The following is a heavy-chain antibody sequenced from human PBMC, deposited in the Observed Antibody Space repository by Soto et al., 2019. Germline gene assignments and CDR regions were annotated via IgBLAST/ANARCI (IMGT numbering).Heavy chain of an antibody. Sequence: QVQLQESGPGLVKPSQTLSLTCTVSGGSISSGGYYWNWIRQHPGKGLEWIGYIYYSGSTYYNPSLKSRVTISVDTSKNQFSLKLSSVTAADTAVYYCARETSSSCYLYYYGMDVWGQGTTVTVSS. CDR3: ARETSSSCYLYYYGMDV. V-gene: IGHV4-31*03. D-gene: IGHD6-13*01. J-gene: IGHJ6*02. CDR2: IYYSGST. CDR1: GGSISSGGYY.